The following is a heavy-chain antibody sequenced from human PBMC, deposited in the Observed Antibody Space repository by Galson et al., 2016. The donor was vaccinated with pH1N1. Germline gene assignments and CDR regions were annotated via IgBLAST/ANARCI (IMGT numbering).Heavy chain of an antibody. CDR1: GFTFSSYW. CDR3: ARRYFDL. CDR2: IRQDGNEK. V-gene: IGHV3-7*01. Sequence: FLRLSCAASGFTFSSYWMQWVRQAPGKGLEWVANIRQDGNEKYHVRSVRGRFTISRDNAKNSLYLQMNSLQAEDTAVYYCARRYFDLWGRGTLVTVSS. J-gene: IGHJ2*01.